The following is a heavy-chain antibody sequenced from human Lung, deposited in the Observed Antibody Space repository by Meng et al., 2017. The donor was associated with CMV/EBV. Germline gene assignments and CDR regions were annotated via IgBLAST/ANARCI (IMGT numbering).Heavy chain of an antibody. CDR2: ISYDGSNK. D-gene: IGHD6-19*01. V-gene: IGHV3-30-3*01. CDR1: GFTFSSYA. Sequence: GESLKISCAASGFTFSSYAMHWVRQAPGKGLEWVAVISYDGSNKYYADPVKGRFTISRDNSKNTLYLQMNSLRAEDTAVYYCARLAGGSGSEGWDQGTLVTVSS. CDR3: ARLAGGSGSEG. J-gene: IGHJ4*02.